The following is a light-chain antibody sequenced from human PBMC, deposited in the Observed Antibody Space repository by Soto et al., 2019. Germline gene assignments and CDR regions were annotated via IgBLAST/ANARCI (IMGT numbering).Light chain of an antibody. Sequence: EIVLTQSPATLSLSPGERATLSCRASQSVSTYLAWYQQKRGQAPRLLIYDASNRATGIPARFSGSGSGTDFTLTISSLEPEDFAVYYCHQYNNWPPFFGGGTKVEIK. CDR3: HQYNNWPPF. V-gene: IGKV3-11*01. CDR1: QSVSTY. J-gene: IGKJ4*01. CDR2: DAS.